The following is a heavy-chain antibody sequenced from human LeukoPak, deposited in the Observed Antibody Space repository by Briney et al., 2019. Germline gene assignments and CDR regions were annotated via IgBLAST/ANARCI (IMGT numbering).Heavy chain of an antibody. CDR3: ASGAGIAVAGTGYYYGMDV. Sequence: GASVKVSCKASGGTFSSYAISWVRQAPGQGLEWMGRIIPILGIANYAQKFQGRVTITADKSTSTAYMELSSLRSEDTAVYYCASGAGIAVAGTGYYYGMDVWGQGTTVTVSS. CDR1: GGTFSSYA. D-gene: IGHD6-19*01. CDR2: IIPILGIA. V-gene: IGHV1-69*04. J-gene: IGHJ6*02.